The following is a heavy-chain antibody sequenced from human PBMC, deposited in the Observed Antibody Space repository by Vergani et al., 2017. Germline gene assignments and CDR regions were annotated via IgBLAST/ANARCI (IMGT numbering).Heavy chain of an antibody. V-gene: IGHV4-31*03. D-gene: IGHD5-24*01. CDR3: ARDRRTDGWLAIDD. J-gene: IGHJ4*02. CDR2: IYYSGST. CDR1: GGSISSGGYY. Sequence: QVQLQESGPGLVKPSQTLSLTCTVSGGSISSGGYYWSWIRQHPGKGLEWIGYIYYSGSTYYNPSLKSRVTISVDTSKNQFSLKLSSVTAADTAVYYCARDRRTDGWLAIDDWGQGTLVTVSS.